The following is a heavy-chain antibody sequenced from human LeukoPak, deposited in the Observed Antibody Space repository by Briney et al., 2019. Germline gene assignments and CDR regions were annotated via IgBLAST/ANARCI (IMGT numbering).Heavy chain of an antibody. CDR3: ARDGYNSPPSGY. D-gene: IGHD5-24*01. V-gene: IGHV4-34*01. CDR1: GGSFSGYY. Sequence: SETLSLTCAVYGGSFSGYYWSWIRQPPGKGLEWIGEINHSGSTNYNPSLKSRVTISVDTSKNQFSLKLSSVTAADTAVYYCARDGYNSPPSGYWGQGTLVTVSS. CDR2: INHSGST. J-gene: IGHJ4*02.